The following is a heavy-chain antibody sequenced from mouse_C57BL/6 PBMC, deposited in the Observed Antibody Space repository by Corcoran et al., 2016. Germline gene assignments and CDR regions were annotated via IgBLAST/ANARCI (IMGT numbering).Heavy chain of an antibody. D-gene: IGHD1-1*01. CDR2: INPNNGGT. V-gene: IGHV1-26*01. Sequence: EVQLQQSGPELVKPGASVKISCKASGYTFTDYYMNWVKQSHGKSLEWIGDINPNNGGTSYNQKFKGKATLTVDKSSSTAYMELRSLTSEDSAVYYCARGGLYGSSWFAYWGQGTLVTVSA. CDR1: GYTFTDYY. J-gene: IGHJ3*01. CDR3: ARGGLYGSSWFAY.